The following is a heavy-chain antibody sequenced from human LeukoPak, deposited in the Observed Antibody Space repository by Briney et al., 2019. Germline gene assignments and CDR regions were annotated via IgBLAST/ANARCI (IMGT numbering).Heavy chain of an antibody. CDR3: ARGWSYYGSGSYYIDPHFDY. CDR1: GYTFTGYY. V-gene: IGHV1-2*02. CDR2: INPNSGGT. Sequence: ASVKVSCKASGYTFTGYYMHWVRQAPGLGREWMRWINPNSGGTNYAQKFQGRVTMTRDTSISTAYMELSGPRSDDTAVYYCARGWSYYGSGSYYIDPHFDYWGQGTLVTDSS. J-gene: IGHJ4*02. D-gene: IGHD3-10*01.